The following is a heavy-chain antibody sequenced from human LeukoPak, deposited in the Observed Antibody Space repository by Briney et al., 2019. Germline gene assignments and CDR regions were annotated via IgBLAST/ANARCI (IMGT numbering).Heavy chain of an antibody. Sequence: PGGSPRLSCVASGFTFSTYSMNWVRQAPGKGLEWVSSIGRSSTYIFYADSVKGRFTISRDNAKNSLYLQLNSLRAEDTAVYYCTQNTNDYWGQGTLVTVSS. CDR3: TQNTNDY. J-gene: IGHJ4*02. V-gene: IGHV3-21*01. D-gene: IGHD2-8*01. CDR2: IGRSSTYI. CDR1: GFTFSTYS.